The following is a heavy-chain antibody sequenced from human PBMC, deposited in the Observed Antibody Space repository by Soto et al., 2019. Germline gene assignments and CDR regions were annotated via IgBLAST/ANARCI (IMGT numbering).Heavy chain of an antibody. CDR2: IYYSGST. CDR3: ARDRMAADATEVAFEF. Sequence: PSETLSLTCTVSGGSISSGGYYWSWIRQHPGKGLEWIGYIYYSGSTYYNPSLKSRVTISVDTSKNQFSLRLSSVTAADTAVYYCARDRMAADATEVAFEFWGQGTMVTVSS. D-gene: IGHD6-13*01. J-gene: IGHJ3*01. CDR1: GGSISSGGYY. V-gene: IGHV4-31*03.